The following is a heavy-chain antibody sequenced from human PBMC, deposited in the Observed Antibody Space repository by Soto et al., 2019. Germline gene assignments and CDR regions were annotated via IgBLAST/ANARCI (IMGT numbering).Heavy chain of an antibody. CDR1: GYSFTTYW. Sequence: GESLKISCKGSGYSFTTYWIGWVRQMPGKGLEWMGVIYPGDSDTRFSPSFQGQVTISVDMSISTAYLQWSSLKASDTAMYYCARRPGIAAAGMVGNWFDPWGQGTLVTVSS. CDR3: ARRPGIAAAGMVGNWFDP. D-gene: IGHD6-13*01. V-gene: IGHV5-51*01. CDR2: IYPGDSDT. J-gene: IGHJ5*02.